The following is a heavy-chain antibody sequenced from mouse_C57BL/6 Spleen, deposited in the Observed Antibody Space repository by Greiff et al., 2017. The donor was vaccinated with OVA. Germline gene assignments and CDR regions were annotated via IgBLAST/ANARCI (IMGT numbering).Heavy chain of an antibody. J-gene: IGHJ2*01. CDR3: ARDGYFDY. V-gene: IGHV5-4*01. Sequence: VQLQQSGGGLVKPGGSLKLSCAASGFTFSSYAMSWVRQTPEKRLEWVATISDGGSYTYYPDNVKGRFTISRDNAKNNLYLQMRHLKSEDTAMYYCARDGYFDYWGQGTTLTVSS. CDR2: ISDGGSYT. CDR1: GFTFSSYA.